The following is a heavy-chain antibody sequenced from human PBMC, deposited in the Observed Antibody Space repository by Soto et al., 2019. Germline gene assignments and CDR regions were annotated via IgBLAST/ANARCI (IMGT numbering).Heavy chain of an antibody. CDR1: GGSFSGYY. V-gene: IGHV4-34*01. J-gene: IGHJ6*02. Sequence: QVQLQQWGAGLLKPSETLSLTCAVYGGSFSGYYWSWIRQLPGKGLEWIGEINHNGSTNYNPSLKRRVTISVDTSKNQFSLKLRSVTAADTSVYYCARGAPPNVWGQGTPVTAS. CDR3: ARGAPPNV. CDR2: INHNGST.